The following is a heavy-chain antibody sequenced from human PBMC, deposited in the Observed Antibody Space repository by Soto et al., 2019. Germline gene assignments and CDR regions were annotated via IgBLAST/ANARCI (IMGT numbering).Heavy chain of an antibody. V-gene: IGHV3-30*18. J-gene: IGHJ6*02. D-gene: IGHD3-3*01. CDR3: ANNYDCWSGYSSRVYGMDV. CDR2: ISYDGSNK. Sequence: QVQLVESGGGVVQPGRSLRLSCAASGFTFSSYGMHWVRQAPGKGLEWVAVISYDGSNKYYADSVKGRFTISRDNSKNTLYLQMNSLRAEDTAVYYCANNYDCWSGYSSRVYGMDVWGQGTTVTVSS. CDR1: GFTFSSYG.